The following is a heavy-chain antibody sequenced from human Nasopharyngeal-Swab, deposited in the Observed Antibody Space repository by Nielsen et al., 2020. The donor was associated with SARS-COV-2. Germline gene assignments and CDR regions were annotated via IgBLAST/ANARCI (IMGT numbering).Heavy chain of an antibody. D-gene: IGHD6-19*01. J-gene: IGHJ4*02. V-gene: IGHV3-23*01. CDR2: ISGSGGST. CDR3: AKDQGDQWLVLDY. CDR1: GFTFSSYA. Sequence: SCAASGFTFSSYAMSWVRQAPGKGLEWVSAISGSGGSTYYADSVKGRFTISRDNSKNTLYLQMNSLRAEDTAVYYCAKDQGDQWLVLDYWGQGTLVTVSS.